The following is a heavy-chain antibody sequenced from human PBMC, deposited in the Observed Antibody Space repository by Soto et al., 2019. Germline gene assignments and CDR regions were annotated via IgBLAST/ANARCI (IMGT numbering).Heavy chain of an antibody. V-gene: IGHV3-21*01. J-gene: IGHJ6*02. Sequence: PGGSLRLSCAASGFTFSSYSMNWVRQAPGKGLEWVSSISSSSSYIYYADSVKGRLTISRDNAKNSLYLQMNSLRAEDTAVYYCARDLAARRSYYYGMDVWGQGTTVTVSS. CDR2: ISSSSSYI. D-gene: IGHD6-6*01. CDR3: ARDLAARRSYYYGMDV. CDR1: GFTFSSYS.